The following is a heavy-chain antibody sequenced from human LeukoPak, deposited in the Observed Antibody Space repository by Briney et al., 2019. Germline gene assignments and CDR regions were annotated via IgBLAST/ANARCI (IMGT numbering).Heavy chain of an antibody. CDR3: ARQLLIFDSSAFDF. V-gene: IGHV4-39*01. D-gene: IGHD3-22*01. CDR2: MYYSGTI. Sequence: SETLSLTCSVSGGSISGSTYSWGWIRQPPGKGLEWIGGMYYSGTIYYNPSLKSRVTISVDTSKKQFSLRLSSVTAADTAVYYCARQLLIFDSSAFDFWGQGTLVTVSS. CDR1: GGSISGSTYS. J-gene: IGHJ4*02.